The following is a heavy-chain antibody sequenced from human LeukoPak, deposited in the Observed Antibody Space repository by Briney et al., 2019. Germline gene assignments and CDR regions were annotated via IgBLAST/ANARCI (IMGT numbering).Heavy chain of an antibody. D-gene: IGHD2/OR15-2a*01. CDR3: ATNKVSTAGAYDI. J-gene: IGHJ3*02. CDR2: INHSGST. CDR1: GGSFSGYY. V-gene: IGHV4-34*01. Sequence: PSETLSLTCAVYGGSFSGYYWSWIRQPPGKGLEWIGEINHSGSTNYNPSLKSRVTISVDTSKNQFSLKLSSVTAADTAVYYCATNKVSTAGAYDIWGQGTMVIVSS.